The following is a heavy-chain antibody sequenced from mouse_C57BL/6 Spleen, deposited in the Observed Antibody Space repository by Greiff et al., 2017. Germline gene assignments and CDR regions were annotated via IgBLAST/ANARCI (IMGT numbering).Heavy chain of an antibody. Sequence: EVHLVESGGGLVQPGGSLSLSCAASGFTFTDYYMSWVRQPPGKALEWLGFIRNKANGYTTEYSASVKGRFTISRDNSQSILYLQMNALRAEDSATYYCARVLSFAYAMDYWGQGTSVTVSS. CDR1: GFTFTDYY. V-gene: IGHV7-3*01. CDR3: ARVLSFAYAMDY. CDR2: IRNKANGYTT. J-gene: IGHJ4*01. D-gene: IGHD1-1*01.